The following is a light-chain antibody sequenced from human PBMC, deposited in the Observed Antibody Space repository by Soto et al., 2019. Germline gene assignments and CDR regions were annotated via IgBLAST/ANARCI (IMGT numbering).Light chain of an antibody. CDR2: EVS. CDR1: SRDVGSYNL. CDR3: AAWDDSLNGYV. Sequence: QSVLTQPASVSGSPGQSITISCTGTSRDVGSYNLVSWYQQHPGKAPKLMIYEVSKRPSGVSNRFSGSKSGNTASLAISGLQSEDEADYYCAAWDDSLNGYVFGTGTKVTVL. V-gene: IGLV2-14*02. J-gene: IGLJ1*01.